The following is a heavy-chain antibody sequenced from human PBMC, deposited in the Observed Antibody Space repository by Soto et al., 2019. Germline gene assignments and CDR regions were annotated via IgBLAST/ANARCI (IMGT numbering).Heavy chain of an antibody. CDR2: IIPIFGTA. D-gene: IGHD3-22*01. CDR1: GGTFSSYA. V-gene: IGHV1-69*13. Sequence: SVKVSFKASGGTFSSYAISWLRQAPGQGLEWMGGIIPIFGTANYAQKFQGRVTITADESTSTAYMELSSLRSEDTAVYYCAITLPMTTRGAYNWLDPWGQGTLVTVSS. CDR3: AITLPMTTRGAYNWLDP. J-gene: IGHJ5*02.